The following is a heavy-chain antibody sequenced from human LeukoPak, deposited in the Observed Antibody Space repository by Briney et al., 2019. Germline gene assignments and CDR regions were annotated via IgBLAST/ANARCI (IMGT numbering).Heavy chain of an antibody. Sequence: GGSLTLTCAAYGCTFNSYAMNWVRQAPGKGLEWVSGISGSGGSTYYADSVKGRFTISRDTSKKTMNLQMNRLRAYDTAVYFCAKDPLSYYYSSGYRHFDYWGQGTLVTVSS. CDR2: ISGSGGST. V-gene: IGHV3-23*01. CDR3: AKDPLSYYYSSGYRHFDY. CDR1: GCTFNSYA. D-gene: IGHD3-22*01. J-gene: IGHJ4*02.